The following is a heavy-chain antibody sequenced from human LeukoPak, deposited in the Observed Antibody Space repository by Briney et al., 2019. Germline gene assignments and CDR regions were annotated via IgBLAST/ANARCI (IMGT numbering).Heavy chain of an antibody. J-gene: IGHJ2*01. CDR1: GLTFSSYE. Sequence: GGSLRLSCAASGLTFSSYEMNWVRQAPGKGLKWVSYISSSARTTYYADSVKGRFTISRDNAKNSLYLQMKSLRAEDTAVYYCARVPYGGVYWYFDLWGRGTLVTVSS. CDR2: ISSSARTT. D-gene: IGHD3-10*01. V-gene: IGHV3-48*03. CDR3: ARVPYGGVYWYFDL.